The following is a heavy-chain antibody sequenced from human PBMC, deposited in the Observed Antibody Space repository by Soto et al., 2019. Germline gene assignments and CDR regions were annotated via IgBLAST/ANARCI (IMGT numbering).Heavy chain of an antibody. J-gene: IGHJ6*02. Sequence: PGGSLKISCKGSGYSFTSYWIGWVRQMPGKGLGWMGSIYPGDFDTRYSPSFQGQVTISADKSISTAYLQWSSLKASDTAMYYCARSPFGRLRRGPTVANYGMDVWGQGTTVTVSS. CDR3: ARSPFGRLRRGPTVANYGMDV. V-gene: IGHV5-51*01. CDR2: IYPGDFDT. CDR1: GYSFTSYW. D-gene: IGHD6-25*01.